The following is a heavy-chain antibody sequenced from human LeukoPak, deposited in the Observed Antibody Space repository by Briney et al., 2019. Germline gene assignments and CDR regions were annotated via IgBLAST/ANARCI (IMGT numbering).Heavy chain of an antibody. J-gene: IGHJ4*02. V-gene: IGHV3-11*04. CDR1: GFTFSDYF. Sequence: PGGSLRLACAASGFTFSDYFMSWIRQAPGKGLEWVSYISSSGSTIYYADSVKGRFTISRDNAKNSLYLQMNSLRAEDTAVYYCARVGHIRPPIKPLDYWGQGTLVTVSS. D-gene: IGHD3-16*01. CDR3: ARVGHIRPPIKPLDY. CDR2: ISSSGSTI.